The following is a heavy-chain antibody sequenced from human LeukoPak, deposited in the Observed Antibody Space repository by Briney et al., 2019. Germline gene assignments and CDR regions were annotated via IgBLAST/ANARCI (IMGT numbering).Heavy chain of an antibody. J-gene: IGHJ4*02. CDR1: GFPLSSYW. Sequence: GGSLSLSCAASGFPLSSYWLHWVRQPAGKGLVWVSRINSGGSGTSYADSVEGRFTISRDNAKNILYLQMNSLRAEDTALYYCATSLGPLTEYWGQGTLVTVSS. CDR2: INSGGSGT. V-gene: IGHV3-74*01. D-gene: IGHD7-27*01. CDR3: ATSLGPLTEY.